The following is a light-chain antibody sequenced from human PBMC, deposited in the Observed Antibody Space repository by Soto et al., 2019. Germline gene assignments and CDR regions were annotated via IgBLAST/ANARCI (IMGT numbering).Light chain of an antibody. V-gene: IGLV2-14*01. CDR1: SSDVGGYNY. CDR3: SSYTRANTLV. CDR2: EVS. J-gene: IGLJ2*01. Sequence: QSVLTQPASVSGSPGQSITISCTGTSSDVGGYNYVSWYQQHPGKAPKLMIYEVSNRPSGISIRFSGSKSGNTASLTISGLQAEDEADYYCSSYTRANTLVFGGGTKLTVL.